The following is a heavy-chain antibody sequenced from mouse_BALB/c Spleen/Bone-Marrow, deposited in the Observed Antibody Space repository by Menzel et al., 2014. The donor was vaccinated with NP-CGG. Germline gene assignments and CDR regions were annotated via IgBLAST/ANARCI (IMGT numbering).Heavy chain of an antibody. D-gene: IGHD2-4*01. Sequence: EVKLMESGPELVKPGASVKISCKTSGYTFTEHTMCWVKQSHGKSLGWIGGINPNNGGTNYNQKFKGKATLTVDKSSSTAYMELRSLTSEDSAVYYCAGEEAFDYDIAYWGQGTLVTVSA. J-gene: IGHJ3*01. CDR1: GYTFTEHT. CDR3: AGEEAFDYDIAY. V-gene: IGHV1-18*01. CDR2: INPNNGGT.